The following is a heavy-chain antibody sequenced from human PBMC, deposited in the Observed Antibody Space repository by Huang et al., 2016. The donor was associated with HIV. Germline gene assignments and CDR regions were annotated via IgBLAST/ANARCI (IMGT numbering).Heavy chain of an antibody. CDR1: GGTFSSHT. J-gene: IGHJ4*02. D-gene: IGHD1-20*01. CDR3: ARGLSGNIDS. V-gene: IGHV1-69*01. Sequence: QVQLVQSGAELKKPGSSVKVSCKASGGTFSSHTITWVRQASGQCFEWSGEIVPMFGTVNNAQNFQGRVTITADEATATAYVELSSLKFEDTAIYYCARGLSGNIDSWGQGSLVTVSS. CDR2: IVPMFGTV.